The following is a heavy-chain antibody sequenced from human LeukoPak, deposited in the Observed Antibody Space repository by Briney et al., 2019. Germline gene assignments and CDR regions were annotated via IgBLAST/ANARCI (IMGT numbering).Heavy chain of an antibody. CDR3: ARTGDYSRSTGGWFDP. CDR1: GGSISSSNW. V-gene: IGHV4-4*02. J-gene: IGHJ5*02. Sequence: SGTLSLTCAVSGGSISSSNWWSWVRQAPGKGLEWIGYIFYSGNTNYSPSLKSRVTISIDTSKKQFSLRLTSVTTADTAVYFCARTGDYSRSTGGWFDPWGQGTLVTVSS. D-gene: IGHD4-11*01. CDR2: IFYSGNT.